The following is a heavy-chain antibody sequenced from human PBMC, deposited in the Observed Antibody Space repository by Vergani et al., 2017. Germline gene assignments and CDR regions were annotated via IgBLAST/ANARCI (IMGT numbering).Heavy chain of an antibody. V-gene: IGHV3-33*06. D-gene: IGHD1-1*01. CDR1: GFRFSSYG. J-gene: IGHJ6*04. Sequence: QVHLVESGGGVVQPGRSLRLSCAASGFRFSSYGMNWVRQAPGKGLEWVAVIWYDGSNKYYADSVKGRFTIFRDNSQNTVNLQMNSLRVDDTAVYFCAKEFCGTGNCYGWNHLEVWGEGTSVTVSS. CDR2: IWYDGSNK. CDR3: AKEFCGTGNCYGWNHLEV.